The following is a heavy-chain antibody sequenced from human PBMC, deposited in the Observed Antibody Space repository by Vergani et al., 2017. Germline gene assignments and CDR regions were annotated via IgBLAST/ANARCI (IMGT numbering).Heavy chain of an antibody. CDR2: ISSSSSYI. J-gene: IGHJ4*02. CDR3: ARIYCTNGVCYSGFDY. V-gene: IGHV3-21*01. CDR1: GFTFSSYS. Sequence: EVQLVESGGGLVKPGGSLRLSCAASGFTFSSYSMNWVRQAPGKGLEWVSSISSSSSYIYYADSVKGRFTISRDNAKNSLYLQMNSLRAEDTAVHYCARIYCTNGVCYSGFDYWGQGTLVTVSS. D-gene: IGHD2-8*01.